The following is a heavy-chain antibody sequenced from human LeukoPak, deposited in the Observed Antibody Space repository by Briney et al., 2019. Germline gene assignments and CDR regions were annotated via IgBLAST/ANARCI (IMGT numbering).Heavy chain of an antibody. CDR3: ARALVRATMVWYFDL. V-gene: IGHV4-34*01. CDR1: GGSFRGYY. Sequence: KASETLSLTCAVSGGSFRGYYWSWIRQPPGKGLEWIGEISHSGSTNYSPSLKSRVTISVDTSKNQFSLNLSSVTAADTAVYYCARALVRATMVWYFDLWGRGTLVTVSS. J-gene: IGHJ2*01. CDR2: ISHSGST. D-gene: IGHD5-12*01.